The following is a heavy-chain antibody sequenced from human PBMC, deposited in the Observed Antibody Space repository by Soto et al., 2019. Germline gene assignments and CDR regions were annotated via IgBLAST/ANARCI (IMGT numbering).Heavy chain of an antibody. J-gene: IGHJ4*02. CDR3: LMRQYYCDY. V-gene: IGHV3-30*03. CDR1: GFAFTSYG. CDR2: ISYDGNDK. Sequence: QVQLVESGGGVVQPGRSLRLSCAASGFAFTSYGMHWVREGPEKGLEWVEIISYDGNDKYYGDSVKRRFTISKDNTTNTLDLQMNILRPEHTPLYHCLMRQYYCDYRGQGTLV.